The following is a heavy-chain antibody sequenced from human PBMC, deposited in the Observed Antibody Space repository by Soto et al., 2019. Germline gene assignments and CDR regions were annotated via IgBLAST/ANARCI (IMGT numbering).Heavy chain of an antibody. CDR1: GFTLCRYA. J-gene: IGHJ4*02. CDR2: ISGSGGST. CDR3: AKVMVRGVTPTNFDY. V-gene: IGHV3-23*01. Sequence: GGALRIPRAASGFTLCRYAMSWVRPAPGKGLEWVSAISGSGGSTYYADSVKGRFTISRDNSKNTLYLQMNSLRAEDTAVYYCAKVMVRGVTPTNFDYWGQGTLVTVSS. D-gene: IGHD3-10*01.